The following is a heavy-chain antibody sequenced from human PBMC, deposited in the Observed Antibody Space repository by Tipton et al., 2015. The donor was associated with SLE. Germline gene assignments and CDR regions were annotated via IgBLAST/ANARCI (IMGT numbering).Heavy chain of an antibody. V-gene: IGHV3-48*03. J-gene: IGHJ4*02. CDR1: GFTFSSQE. CDR3: ARGFWNGFYIGYFDS. D-gene: IGHD3-3*01. Sequence: SLRLSCTASGFTFSSQEMNWVRQAPGKGLEWVSYISSGGTFIHYADAVKGRFTISRDNAKNSLYLQMNSLRAEDTAVYYCARGFWNGFYIGYFDSWGQGAPFTVSS. CDR2: ISSGGTFI.